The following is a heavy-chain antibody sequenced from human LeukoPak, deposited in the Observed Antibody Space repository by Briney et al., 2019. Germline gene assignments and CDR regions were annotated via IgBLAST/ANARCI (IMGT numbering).Heavy chain of an antibody. CDR1: GFTFSDYY. D-gene: IGHD3-22*01. V-gene: IGHV3-11*05. J-gene: IGHJ5*02. CDR2: ISSSSSYT. CDR3: ARVGLRYYYDSSGYLFWFGP. Sequence: GGSLRLSCAASGFTFSDYYMSWIRQAPGKGLEWVSYISSSSSYTNYADSVKGRFTISRDNAKNSLYLQMNSLRAEDTAVYYCARVGLRYYYDSSGYLFWFGPWGQGTLVTVSS.